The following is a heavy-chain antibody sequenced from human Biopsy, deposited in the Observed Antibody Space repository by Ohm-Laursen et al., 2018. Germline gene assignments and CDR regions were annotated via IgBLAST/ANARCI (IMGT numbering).Heavy chain of an antibody. CDR1: GGTLSGYA. CDR2: ITGGGNYI. V-gene: IGHV3-21*06. CDR3: ATAAYAPPYFDL. Sequence: SLRLSCAASGGTLSGYAMNWVREAPGKGMEWVSSITGGGNYINYADSVRGRFTISRDNSKNSVYLVMSRLRAEDTAVCFCATAAYAPPYFDLWGRGTVVTVSS. D-gene: IGHD4-17*01. J-gene: IGHJ4*02.